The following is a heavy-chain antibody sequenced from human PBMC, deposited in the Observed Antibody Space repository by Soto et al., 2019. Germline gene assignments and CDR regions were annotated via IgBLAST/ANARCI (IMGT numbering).Heavy chain of an antibody. CDR3: ARERGYSYGSVLLYYYYYGMDV. V-gene: IGHV3-30-3*01. D-gene: IGHD5-18*01. CDR1: GFTCSSYA. CDR2: ISYDGSNK. Sequence: PGGSLRLSCAASGFTCSSYAMHWVRQAPGKGLEWVAVISYDGSNKYYADSVKGRFTISRDNSKNTLYLQMNSLRAEDTAVYYCARERGYSYGSVLLYYYYYGMDVWGQGTTVTVSS. J-gene: IGHJ6*02.